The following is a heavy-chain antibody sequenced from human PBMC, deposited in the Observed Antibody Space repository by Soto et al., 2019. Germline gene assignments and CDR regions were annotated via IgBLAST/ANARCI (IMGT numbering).Heavy chain of an antibody. CDR1: GFTFASYA. D-gene: IGHD3-9*01. V-gene: IGHV3-23*01. Sequence: PGGSLRLSCATSGFTFASYAMNWVRQAPGKGLEWVSTVTGSGVYTSYADSVKGRFTISRDNSKDTLYLQMDSLRAEDTAVYYCTKVLPLTGHIRSFDYWGQGTLVTVSS. J-gene: IGHJ4*02. CDR2: VTGSGVYT. CDR3: TKVLPLTGHIRSFDY.